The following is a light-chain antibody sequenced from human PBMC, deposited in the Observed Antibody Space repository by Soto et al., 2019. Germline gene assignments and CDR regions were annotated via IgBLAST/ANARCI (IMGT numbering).Light chain of an antibody. Sequence: ETVMTQSPATLSVSPGERATLSCRASQSVSSNLAWYQQKPGQPPRLLIYDISTRATGIPTRFSGSGSGTEFSLTINSLQSEDSAVYYCQRYDNWPLTFGGGTKVDIK. V-gene: IGKV3D-15*01. CDR2: DIS. J-gene: IGKJ4*01. CDR1: QSVSSN. CDR3: QRYDNWPLT.